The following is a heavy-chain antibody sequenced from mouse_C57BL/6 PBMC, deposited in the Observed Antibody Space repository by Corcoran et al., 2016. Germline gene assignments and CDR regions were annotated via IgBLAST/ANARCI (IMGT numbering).Heavy chain of an antibody. CDR1: GYTFTDYY. D-gene: IGHD1-1*01. CDR3: AMDYYGSSPYAMDY. CDR2: INPYNGGT. V-gene: IGHV1-19*01. J-gene: IGHJ4*01. Sequence: EVQLQQSGPVLVKPGASVKMSCKASGYTFTDYYMNWVKQSHGKSLEWIGVINPYNGGTSYNQKFKGKATLTVDKSSSTAYMELNSLTSEDSAVYYCAMDYYGSSPYAMDYWGQGTSVTVSS.